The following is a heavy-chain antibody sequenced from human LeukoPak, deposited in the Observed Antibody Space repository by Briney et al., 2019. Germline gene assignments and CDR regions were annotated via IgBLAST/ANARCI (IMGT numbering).Heavy chain of an antibody. V-gene: IGHV1-2*02. CDR1: GYTFTGYY. CDR2: INPNSGGT. J-gene: IGHJ5*02. CDR3: ARGPPEYCSGGTCYSGRNWFDP. Sequence: ASVKVSCKASGYTFTGYYIHWVRQAPGQGLEWMGWINPNSGGTNYAQKFQGRVTMTRDTSISTVYMTLSSLRSDDTAVYYCARGPPEYCSGGTCYSGRNWFDPWGQGTLVTVSS. D-gene: IGHD2-15*01.